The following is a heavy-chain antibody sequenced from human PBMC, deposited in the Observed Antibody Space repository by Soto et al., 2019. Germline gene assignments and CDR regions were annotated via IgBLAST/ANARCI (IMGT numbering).Heavy chain of an antibody. CDR2: IYYSGST. Sequence: SETLSLTCTVSGGSISSGDYYWSWIRQPPGKGLEWIGYIYYSGSTYYNPSLMSRVTISVDTSKNQFSLKLSSVTAADTAVYYCARCASRCSLGFWGKGTLVTGSS. J-gene: IGHJ4*02. CDR3: ARCASRCSLGF. CDR1: GGSISSGDYY. D-gene: IGHD2-15*01. V-gene: IGHV4-30-4*01.